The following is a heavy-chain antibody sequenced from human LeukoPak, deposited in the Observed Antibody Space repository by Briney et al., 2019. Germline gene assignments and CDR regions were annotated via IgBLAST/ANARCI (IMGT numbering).Heavy chain of an antibody. CDR3: ARGLSKYYDILTGYPFDP. D-gene: IGHD3-9*01. CDR2: INPNSGGT. J-gene: IGHJ5*02. Sequence: ASVKVSCKASGYTFTGYYMHWVRQAPGQGLEWMGWINPNSGGTNYAQKFQGRVTMTRDTSISTAYMELSRLRSDDTAVYYCARGLSKYYDILTGYPFDPWGQGTLVTVSS. CDR1: GYTFTGYY. V-gene: IGHV1-2*02.